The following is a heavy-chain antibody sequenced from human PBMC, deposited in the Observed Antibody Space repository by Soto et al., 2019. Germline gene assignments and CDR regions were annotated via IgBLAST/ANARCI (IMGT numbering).Heavy chain of an antibody. V-gene: IGHV4-34*01. CDR3: ARDYRNGVFYYYALDV. CDR1: GGSFSGYY. J-gene: IGHJ6*02. Sequence: SETLSLTCAVYGGSFSGYYWSWIRQPPGKGLEWIGEINHSGSTNYNPSLKSRVTISVDTSKNQFSLKLSSVTAADTAVYYCARDYRNGVFYYYALDVWGQGTTVTVSS. CDR2: INHSGST. D-gene: IGHD2-8*01.